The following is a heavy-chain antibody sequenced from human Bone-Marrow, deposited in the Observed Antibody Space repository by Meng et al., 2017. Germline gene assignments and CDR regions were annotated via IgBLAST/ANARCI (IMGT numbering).Heavy chain of an antibody. CDR3: ARRRNGDRLFDY. D-gene: IGHD4-17*01. Sequence: SETLSLTCAVSGGSISSSNWWSWVRQPPEKGLEWIGEIYHSGSTNYNPSLKSRVTISVDKSKNQFSLKLSSVTAADTAVYYCARRRNGDRLFDYWGQGTLVTVSS. V-gene: IGHV4-4*02. J-gene: IGHJ4*02. CDR2: IYHSGST. CDR1: GGSISSSNW.